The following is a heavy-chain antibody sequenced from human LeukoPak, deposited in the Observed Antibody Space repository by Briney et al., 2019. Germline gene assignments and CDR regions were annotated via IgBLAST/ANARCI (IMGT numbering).Heavy chain of an antibody. Sequence: GGSLRLSCSASGFTFSDYAMDWVRQAPGKGLECVAVISSDVYDGTTEYYADSVKGRFTISRDNSENTVYLQMNSLRGEDTAVYYCASTAAATDSPGFWGQGTLVTVSS. J-gene: IGHJ4*02. D-gene: IGHD6-13*01. CDR2: ISSDVYDGTTE. CDR1: GFTFSDYA. CDR3: ASTAAATDSPGF. V-gene: IGHV3-30-3*01.